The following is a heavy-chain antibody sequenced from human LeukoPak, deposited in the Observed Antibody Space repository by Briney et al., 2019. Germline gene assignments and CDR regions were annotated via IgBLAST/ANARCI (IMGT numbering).Heavy chain of an antibody. J-gene: IGHJ4*02. CDR3: ARELLVRRGAFWDY. CDR2: ISSDSTR. Sequence: PGGSLRLSCAASGFTFSDYYMSWIRQAPGKGLEWVSYISSDSTRYYADSVKGRFTISRDNARNSLYLQMNSLRGEDTAVYYCARELLVRRGAFWDYWGQGTLVTVSS. V-gene: IGHV3-11*01. CDR1: GFTFSDYY. D-gene: IGHD6-13*01.